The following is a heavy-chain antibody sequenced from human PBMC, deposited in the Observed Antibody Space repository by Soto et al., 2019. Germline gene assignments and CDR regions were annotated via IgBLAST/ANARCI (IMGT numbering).Heavy chain of an antibody. Sequence: ASVKVSCKASGYTFTSYGISWVRQAPGQGLEWMGWISAYNGNTNYTQKLQGRVTMTTDTSTSTAYMELRSLRSDDTAVYYCAGHEEYSSSFDYWGQGTLVTVSS. V-gene: IGHV1-18*01. CDR2: ISAYNGNT. J-gene: IGHJ4*02. CDR3: AGHEEYSSSFDY. CDR1: GYTFTSYG. D-gene: IGHD6-6*01.